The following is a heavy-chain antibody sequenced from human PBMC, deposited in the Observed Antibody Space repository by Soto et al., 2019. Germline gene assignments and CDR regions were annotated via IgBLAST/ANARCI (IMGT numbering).Heavy chain of an antibody. CDR3: ARVAGVAYCGGDCYHFDY. Sequence: SETLSLTCTVSGDSFSSDDYYWSWIRQPPGKGLEWIGYISYRVDTYYSPSLKSRVTMSIDTSKNQFSLNVSSVTAADTAVYYCARVAGVAYCGGDCYHFDYWGQGTLVTV. J-gene: IGHJ4*02. CDR1: GDSFSSDDYY. V-gene: IGHV4-30-4*01. D-gene: IGHD2-21*02. CDR2: ISYRVDT.